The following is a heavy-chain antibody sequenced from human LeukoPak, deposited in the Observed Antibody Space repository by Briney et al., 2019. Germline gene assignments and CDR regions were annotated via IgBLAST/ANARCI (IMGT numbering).Heavy chain of an antibody. Sequence: SVKVSCKASGGTIISYAISWVRQAPGQGLEWMGGIIPIFGTANYAQKFQGRVTITADESTSTAYMELSSLRSEDTAVYYCARRQTYYYDSSGHNWFDPWGQGTLVTVSS. V-gene: IGHV1-69*13. CDR2: IIPIFGTA. CDR3: ARRQTYYYDSSGHNWFDP. D-gene: IGHD3-22*01. J-gene: IGHJ5*02. CDR1: GGTIISYA.